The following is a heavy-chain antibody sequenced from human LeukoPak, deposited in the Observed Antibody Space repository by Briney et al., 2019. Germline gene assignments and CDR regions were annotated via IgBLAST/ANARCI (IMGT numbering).Heavy chain of an antibody. CDR1: GFTFSSYA. Sequence: GGSLRLSCAASGFTFSSYAMSWVRQAPGKGLEWVSAISGSGGSTYYADSVKGRFTISRDNSKNTLYLQMNSLRAEDTAVYYCAKDRGYCSSTSCQVYFDYWGQGTLVTVSS. V-gene: IGHV3-23*01. CDR3: AKDRGYCSSTSCQVYFDY. CDR2: ISGSGGST. J-gene: IGHJ4*02. D-gene: IGHD2-2*03.